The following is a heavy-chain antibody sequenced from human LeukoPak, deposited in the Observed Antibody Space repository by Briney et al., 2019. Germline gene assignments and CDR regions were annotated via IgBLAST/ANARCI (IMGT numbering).Heavy chain of an antibody. D-gene: IGHD3-10*01. Sequence: SGGSLRLSCAASGFTFSSYWMSWVRQAPGKGLEWVANIKQDRSEKYYVDSVKGRFTISRDNAKNSLYLQMNSLRAEDTAVYYCASTYYYGSGSYSAFDYWGQGTLVTVSS. CDR3: ASTYYYGSGSYSAFDY. CDR2: IKQDRSEK. CDR1: GFTFSSYW. J-gene: IGHJ4*02. V-gene: IGHV3-7*01.